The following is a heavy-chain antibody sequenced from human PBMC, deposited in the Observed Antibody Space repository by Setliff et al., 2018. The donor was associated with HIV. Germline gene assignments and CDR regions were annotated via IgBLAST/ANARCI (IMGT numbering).Heavy chain of an antibody. CDR3: SRSGIGYGGDSNTFDI. CDR1: GDSISSSSYY. Sequence: SETLSLTCSVSGDSISSSSYYWGWIRQPPGKGLEWIGNIYYGGTTYYNPSLKSRVTIFVDTSKNQFSLRLNSVTATDAAMYYCSRSGIGYGGDSNTFDIWGQGTLVTVSS. D-gene: IGHD2-21*02. V-gene: IGHV4-39*01. J-gene: IGHJ3*02. CDR2: IYYGGTT.